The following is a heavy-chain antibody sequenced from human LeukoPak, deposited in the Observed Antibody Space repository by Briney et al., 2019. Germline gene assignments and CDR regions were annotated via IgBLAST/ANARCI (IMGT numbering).Heavy chain of an antibody. CDR3: ARSDYGGNQEFGY. V-gene: IGHV1-18*01. D-gene: IGHD4-23*01. J-gene: IGHJ4*02. CDR2: ISAYNGNT. Sequence: GASVTVSCKASGYTFTSYGISWARQAPGQGLEWMGWISAYNGNTNYAQKLHGRVTMTTDTSTSTAYMELRSLRSDDTAVYYCARSDYGGNQEFGYWGQGTLVTVSS. CDR1: GYTFTSYG.